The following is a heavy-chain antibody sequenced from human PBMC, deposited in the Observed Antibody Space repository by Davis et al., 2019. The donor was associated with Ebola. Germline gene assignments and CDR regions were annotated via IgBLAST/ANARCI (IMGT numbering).Heavy chain of an antibody. Sequence: GESLKISCAASGFIFSSNGMHWVRQAPGTGLEWVAIIWYDGSKKYYADSVKGRFTISRDNTKNTLYLQMNSLRAEDTAVYYCARGSHCSSTSCYRYYYYYGMDVWGQGTTVTVSS. CDR2: IWYDGSKK. CDR1: GFIFSSNG. J-gene: IGHJ6*02. CDR3: ARGSHCSSTSCYRYYYYYGMDV. D-gene: IGHD2-2*01. V-gene: IGHV3-33*01.